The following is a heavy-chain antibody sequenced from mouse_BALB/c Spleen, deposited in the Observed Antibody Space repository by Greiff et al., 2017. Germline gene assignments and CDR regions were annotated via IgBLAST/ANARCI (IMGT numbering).Heavy chain of an antibody. J-gene: IGHJ3*01. CDR1: GYSITSGYY. CDR2: ISYDGSN. Sequence: EVKLQESGPGLVKPSQSLSLTCSVTGYSITSGYYWNWIRQFPGNKLEWMGYISYDGSNNYNPSLKNRISITRDTSKNQFFLKLNSVTTEDTATYYCERKERGNYAFAYWGQGTLVTVSA. CDR3: ERKERGNYAFAY. V-gene: IGHV3-6*02. D-gene: IGHD2-1*01.